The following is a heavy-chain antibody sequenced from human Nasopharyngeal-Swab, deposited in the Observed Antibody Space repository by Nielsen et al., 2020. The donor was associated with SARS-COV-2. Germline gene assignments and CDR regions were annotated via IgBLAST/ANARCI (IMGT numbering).Heavy chain of an antibody. J-gene: IGHJ4*02. CDR2: IYYSGST. Sequence: RQAPGEGLEWIGYIYYSGSTCYNPSLKSRVTISVDTSKDQFSLKLSSVTAADTAVYYCARARRNFVVVSAFDYWGQGTLVTVSS. CDR3: ARARRNFVVVSAFDY. V-gene: IGHV4-31*02. D-gene: IGHD2-21*02.